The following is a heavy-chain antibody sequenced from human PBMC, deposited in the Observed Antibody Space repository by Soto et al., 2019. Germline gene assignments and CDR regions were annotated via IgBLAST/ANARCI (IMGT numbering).Heavy chain of an antibody. CDR3: ARGVTHYYYYYYMDV. J-gene: IGHJ6*03. V-gene: IGHV4-34*01. CDR1: GGSFGVYY. CDR2: INHSGST. Sequence: SDTLSLTCAVYGGSFGVYYWSWIRQPPGKGLEWIGEINHSGSTNYNPSLKSRVTISVDKSKNQFSLKLSSVTAADTAVYYCARGVTHYYYYYYMDVWGKGTTVTVSS. D-gene: IGHD2-21*02.